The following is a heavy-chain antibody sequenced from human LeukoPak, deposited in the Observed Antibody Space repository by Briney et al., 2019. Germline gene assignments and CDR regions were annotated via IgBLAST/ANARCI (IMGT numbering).Heavy chain of an antibody. Sequence: GASVKVSCKASGYTFSSYGINWVRQAPGQGLEWMGWINTYKGNTNYAQKFQGRVTMTTDTSTSTAYMELRSLRSDDTAIYYCARDPGQYYDILTGYYTPSYFDYWGQGTLVTVSS. J-gene: IGHJ4*02. CDR2: INTYKGNT. CDR3: ARDPGQYYDILTGYYTPSYFDY. CDR1: GYTFSSYG. V-gene: IGHV1-18*01. D-gene: IGHD3-9*01.